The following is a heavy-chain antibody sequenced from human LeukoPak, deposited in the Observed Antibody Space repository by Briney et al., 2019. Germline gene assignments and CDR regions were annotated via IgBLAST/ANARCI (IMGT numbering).Heavy chain of an antibody. Sequence: GGSLRLSCAASGFTFSSFSMNWVRQGPGKGLEWVSSISSSSSYIYYADSVKGRFTISRDNAKNSLSLQMNSLRAEDTAVYYCARGTGQTDYWGQGTLVTVCS. CDR3: ARGTGQTDY. V-gene: IGHV3-21*01. D-gene: IGHD2-8*02. J-gene: IGHJ4*02. CDR2: ISSSSSYI. CDR1: GFTFSSFS.